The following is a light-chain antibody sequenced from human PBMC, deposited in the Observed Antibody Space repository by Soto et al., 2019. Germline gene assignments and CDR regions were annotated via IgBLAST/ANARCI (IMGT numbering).Light chain of an antibody. CDR1: QSVSSN. J-gene: IGKJ1*01. V-gene: IGKV3-15*01. Sequence: EIVMTQSPATLSVSPGERATLSCRASQSVSSNLAWYQQKPGQAPRLLIYGASTRATGIPARFSGSGSGTEFTLTICSLQSEDFAVYYCQQYNNWLVTFGQGTKVEIK. CDR3: QQYNNWLVT. CDR2: GAS.